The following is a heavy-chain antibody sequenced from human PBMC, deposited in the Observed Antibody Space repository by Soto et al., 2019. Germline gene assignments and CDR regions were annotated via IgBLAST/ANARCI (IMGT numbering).Heavy chain of an antibody. CDR3: ARVSDGSGSNYFDH. J-gene: IGHJ4*02. D-gene: IGHD3-10*01. CDR2: IYYSGST. V-gene: IGHV4-31*03. Sequence: QVQLQESGPGLVKPSQTLSLTCTVSGGSISSGGYYWSWIRQHPGKGLEWIGYIYYSGSTYYNPSLKSRVTISVDTSKNQFSLKLSSVTAADTAVYYCARVSDGSGSNYFDHWGQGTLVTVSS. CDR1: GGSISSGGYY.